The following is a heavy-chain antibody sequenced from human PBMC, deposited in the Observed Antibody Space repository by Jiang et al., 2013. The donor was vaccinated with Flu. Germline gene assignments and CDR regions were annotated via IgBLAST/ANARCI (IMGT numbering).Heavy chain of an antibody. CDR2: FDPEDGET. V-gene: IGHV1-24*01. Sequence: SGAEVKKPGASVKVSCKVSGYTLTELSMHWVRQAPGKGLEWMGGFDPEDGETIYAQKFQGRVTMTEDTSTDTAYMELSSLRSEDTAVYYCATTYGSGSYYYYYYGMDVWGQGTTVTVSS. CDR1: GYTLTELS. CDR3: ATTYGSGSYYYYYYGMDV. D-gene: IGHD3-10*01. J-gene: IGHJ6*02.